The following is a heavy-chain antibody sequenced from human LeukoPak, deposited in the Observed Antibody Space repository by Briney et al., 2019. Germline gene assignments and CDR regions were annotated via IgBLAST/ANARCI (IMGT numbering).Heavy chain of an antibody. CDR3: AKLRGRYGGYGYYFDY. V-gene: IGHV3-33*06. D-gene: IGHD4-17*01. J-gene: IGHJ4*02. CDR1: GFTFSSYG. Sequence: GGSLRLSCAASGFTFSSYGMHWVRQAPGKGLEWVAVIWYDGSNKYYADSVKGRFTVSRDNSKNTLYLQMNSLRAEDTAVYYCAKLRGRYGGYGYYFDYWGQGTLVTVSS. CDR2: IWYDGSNK.